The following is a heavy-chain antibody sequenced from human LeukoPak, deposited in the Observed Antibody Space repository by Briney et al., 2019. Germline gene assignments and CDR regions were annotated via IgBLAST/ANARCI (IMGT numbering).Heavy chain of an antibody. CDR1: GFTFSSYS. V-gene: IGHV3-21*04. Sequence: GGSLRLSCAASGFTFSSYSMNWVRQAPGKGLEWVSSISSSSSYIYYADSVKGRFTISRDNAKNSLYLQMNSLRAEDTALYYCAKPRQYDILTGHFFDYWGQGTLVTVSS. D-gene: IGHD3-9*01. CDR3: AKPRQYDILTGHFFDY. J-gene: IGHJ4*02. CDR2: ISSSSSYI.